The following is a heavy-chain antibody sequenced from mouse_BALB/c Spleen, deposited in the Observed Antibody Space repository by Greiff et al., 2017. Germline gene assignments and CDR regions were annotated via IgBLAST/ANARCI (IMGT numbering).Heavy chain of an antibody. CDR1: GFTFSSYG. J-gene: IGHJ1*01. V-gene: IGHV5-6*01. Sequence: EVMLVESGGDLVKPGGSLKLSCAASGFTFSSYGMSWVRQTPDKRLEWVATICSGGSYTYYPDSVKGRFTISRDNAKNTLYLQMSSLKSEDTAVYCGAGPYCYGSRWYMDVWGAGTTVTVSS. CDR2: ICSGGSYT. CDR3: AGPYCYGSRWYMDV. D-gene: IGHD1-1*01.